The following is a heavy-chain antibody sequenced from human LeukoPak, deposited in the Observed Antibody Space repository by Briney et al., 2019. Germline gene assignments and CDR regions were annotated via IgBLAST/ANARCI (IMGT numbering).Heavy chain of an antibody. D-gene: IGHD5-18*01. CDR2: IYTGGST. V-gene: IGHV3-53*01. J-gene: IGHJ4*02. CDR1: GLIVSNKY. CDR3: ARGGIQLWLPMAD. Sequence: GGSLRLSCAASGLIVSNKYMSWVRQAPGRGLEWVSIIYTGGSTYYADSVKGRFTISRDNSKNTLYLQMNSLRVEDTAVYYCARGGIQLWLPMADWGQGTLVTVSS.